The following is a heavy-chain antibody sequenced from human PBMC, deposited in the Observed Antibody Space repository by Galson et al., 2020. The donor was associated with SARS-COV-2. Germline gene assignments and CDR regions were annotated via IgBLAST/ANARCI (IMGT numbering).Heavy chain of an antibody. CDR1: GGSISSYY. J-gene: IGHJ4*02. Sequence: SETLSLTCTVSGGSISSYYWSWIRQPQKKGMEWNGSTYYSGSTNTNPSLKSRVTIPVATSQNQLTLKLSSVTAADTAVYYCAIGFYYWGQGTLVTVSS. CDR3: AIGFYY. V-gene: IGHV4-59*01. CDR2: TYYSGST.